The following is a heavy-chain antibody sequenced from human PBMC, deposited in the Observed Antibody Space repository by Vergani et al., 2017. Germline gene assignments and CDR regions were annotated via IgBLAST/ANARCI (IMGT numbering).Heavy chain of an antibody. J-gene: IGHJ6*03. CDR3: ARGQTGYSRDWSTCFFYMDV. CDR2: VYYSGTT. CDR1: GDAISRDTYS. Sequence: QLQLQESDSRLVNPSQTLSLTCTLSGDAISRDTYSWNWVRQPPGKPLEWIGSVYYSGTTYYNPSLGGRVTMSIAKSKNHFSLTLTSVTAADSAFYFCARGQTGYSRDWSTCFFYMDVWGKGTTATVSS. D-gene: IGHD6-19*01. V-gene: IGHV4-30-2*01.